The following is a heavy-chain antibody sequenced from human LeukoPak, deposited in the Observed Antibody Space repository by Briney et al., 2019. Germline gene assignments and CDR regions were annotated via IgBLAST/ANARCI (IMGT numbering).Heavy chain of an antibody. J-gene: IGHJ4*02. CDR1: GFTFSSYA. D-gene: IGHD2-2*02. CDR3: ARDQDHPLIVVVPAAIDY. CDR2: ISYDGSNK. Sequence: GGSLRLSCAASGFTFSSYAMHWVRQAPGKGLEWVAVISYDGSNKYYADSVKGQFTISRDNSKNTLYLQMNSLRAEDTAVYYCARDQDHPLIVVVPAAIDYWGQGTLVTVSS. V-gene: IGHV3-30*04.